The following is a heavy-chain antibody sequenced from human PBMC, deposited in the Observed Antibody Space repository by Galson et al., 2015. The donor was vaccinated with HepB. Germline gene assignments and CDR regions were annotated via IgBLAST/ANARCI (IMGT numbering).Heavy chain of an antibody. CDR1: GFTFSNAW. CDR3: TTDGFNYDSSGYYWGTFDY. J-gene: IGHJ4*02. CDR2: IKSKTDGGTT. V-gene: IGHV3-15*07. D-gene: IGHD3-22*01. Sequence: SLRLSCAASGFTFSNAWMNWVRQAPGKGLEWVGRIKSKTDGGTTDYAAPVKGRFTISRDDSKNTLYLQMNSLKTEDTAVYYCTTDGFNYDSSGYYWGTFDYWGQGTLVTVSS.